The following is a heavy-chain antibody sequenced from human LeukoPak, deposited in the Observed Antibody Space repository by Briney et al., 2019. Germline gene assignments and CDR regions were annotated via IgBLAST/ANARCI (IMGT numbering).Heavy chain of an antibody. CDR3: ARALTTLTYEEY. J-gene: IGHJ4*02. V-gene: IGHV3-33*01. Sequence: GGSLRLSCAASGFTFSSYGMHWVRQAPGKGLEWVAVIWYDGSNKYYADSVKGRFTVSRDNAKDSLYLQMNSLRAEDTAVYYCARALTTLTYEEYWGQGTLVTVSS. CDR2: IWYDGSNK. CDR1: GFTFSSYG. D-gene: IGHD1-1*01.